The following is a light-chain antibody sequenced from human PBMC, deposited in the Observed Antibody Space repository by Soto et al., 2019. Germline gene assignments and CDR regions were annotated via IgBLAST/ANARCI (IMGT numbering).Light chain of an antibody. CDR1: SSNIGAGYD. J-gene: IGLJ1*01. CDR3: QSYDSSLSGYV. CDR2: TNN. Sequence: SVLTQPPSVSGAPGERVTISCTGSSSNIGAGYDVHWFQQLPGTAPKLLIYTNNNRPSGVPDRFSGSKSATSASLAISGLQAEDEADYYCQSYDSSLSGYVFGTGTKVTVL. V-gene: IGLV1-40*01.